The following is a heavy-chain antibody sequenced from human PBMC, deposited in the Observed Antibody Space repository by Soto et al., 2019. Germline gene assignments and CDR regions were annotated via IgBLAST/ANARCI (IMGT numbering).Heavy chain of an antibody. CDR1: GYTFTRYT. Sequence: ASVKVSCKASGYTFTRYTMNWVRHAPGQRLEWMGWISPDNGNTKSSQKFQDRVIITRDTSASTAYMDLSSLRSEDTAVYYCARGIATGQLDPWGQGTLVTVSS. CDR3: ARGIATGQLDP. V-gene: IGHV1-3*01. CDR2: ISPDNGNT. J-gene: IGHJ5*02. D-gene: IGHD2-15*01.